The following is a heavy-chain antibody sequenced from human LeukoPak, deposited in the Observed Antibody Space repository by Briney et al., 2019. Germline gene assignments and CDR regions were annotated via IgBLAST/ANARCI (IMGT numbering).Heavy chain of an antibody. CDR2: INTNTGNP. Sequence: ASVNVSCKASGYTFTSYAMNWVRQAPGQGLEWMGWINTNTGNPTYAQGFTGRFVFSLDTPVSTAYLQISSLKAEDTAVYYCARGRGICSSTSCYFRSWFDPWGQGTLVTVSS. V-gene: IGHV7-4-1*02. J-gene: IGHJ5*02. CDR3: ARGRGICSSTSCYFRSWFDP. D-gene: IGHD2-2*01. CDR1: GYTFTSYA.